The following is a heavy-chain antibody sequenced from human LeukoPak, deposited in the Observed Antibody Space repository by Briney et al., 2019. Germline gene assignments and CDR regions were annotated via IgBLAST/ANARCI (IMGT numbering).Heavy chain of an antibody. J-gene: IGHJ4*02. D-gene: IGHD5-12*01. V-gene: IGHV3-23*01. Sequence: PGGSLRLSCAASGFTFSTYAMGWVRQAPGKGLEWVSGISANGGRTYYADSVKGRFTISRDNSKDTLYVQMNSLRAEDTAVYYCARARNVDIVATIYYWGQGTLVTVSS. CDR3: ARARNVDIVATIYY. CDR2: ISANGGRT. CDR1: GFTFSTYA.